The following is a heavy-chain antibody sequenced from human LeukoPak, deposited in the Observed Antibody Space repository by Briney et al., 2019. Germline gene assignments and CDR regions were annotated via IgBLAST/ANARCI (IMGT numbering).Heavy chain of an antibody. D-gene: IGHD5-18*01. V-gene: IGHV1-46*01. CDR2: INPSGGST. CDR1: GYIFIGYY. CDR3: AREIGPIQLHLWGSAFDY. Sequence: ASVKVSCKASGYIFIGYYMHWVRQAPGQGPEWMGIINPSGGSTSYAQKFQGRVALTRYTSTSTVYMELSSLRSEDTAVYYCAREIGPIQLHLWGSAFDYWGQGTLVTVSS. J-gene: IGHJ4*02.